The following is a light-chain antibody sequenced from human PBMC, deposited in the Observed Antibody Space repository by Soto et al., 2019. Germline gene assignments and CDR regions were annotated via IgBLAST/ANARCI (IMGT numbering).Light chain of an antibody. J-gene: IGKJ1*01. CDR3: QQYNNWPPWT. CDR2: VAS. Sequence: EIAMTQSPATLSVSPGERATLSCRASQSIGSNLAWYQQKPGQAPRLLIYVASIRATDFPARFSGSGSGTEFTLTISGLQSDDFAVYFCQQYNNWPPWTFGHGTKVEIK. V-gene: IGKV3-15*01. CDR1: QSIGSN.